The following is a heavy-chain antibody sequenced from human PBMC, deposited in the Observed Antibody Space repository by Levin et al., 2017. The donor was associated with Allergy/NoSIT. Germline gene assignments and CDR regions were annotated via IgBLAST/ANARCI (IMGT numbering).Heavy chain of an antibody. V-gene: IGHV3-48*03. CDR1: FFLFLLSS. Sequence: SGGFLSLSFSFSFFLFLLSSLNWVRQAPGKGLEWVSYISSSGSTIYYADSVKGRFTLSLSHAKNSLYLQMNSLRAEDTAVYYCARQLGNFWSGYNYFDYWGQGTLVTVSS. CDR3: ARQLGNFWSGYNYFDY. D-gene: IGHD3-3*01. CDR2: ISSSGSTI. J-gene: IGHJ4*02.